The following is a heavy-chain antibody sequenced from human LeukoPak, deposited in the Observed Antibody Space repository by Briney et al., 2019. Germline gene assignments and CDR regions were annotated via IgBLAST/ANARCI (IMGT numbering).Heavy chain of an antibody. D-gene: IGHD6-13*01. CDR2: IYTSGST. CDR3: ARRPYSSSWYFDY. Sequence: SETLSLTCTVSGGSISSYYWSWIRQPPGKGLEWIWYIYTSGSTNYNPSLKSRVTISVDTSKNQFSLKLSSVTAADTAVYYCARRPYSSSWYFDYWGQGTLVTVSS. V-gene: IGHV4-4*09. CDR1: GGSISSYY. J-gene: IGHJ4*02.